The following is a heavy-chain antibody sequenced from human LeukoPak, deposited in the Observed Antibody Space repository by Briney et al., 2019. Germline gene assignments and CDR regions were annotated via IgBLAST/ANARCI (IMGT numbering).Heavy chain of an antibody. CDR3: AKDREILRN. CDR1: GFTFSDYY. V-gene: IGHV3-11*01. CDR2: ISSSGTTI. Sequence: GGSLRLSCAASGFTFSDYYMSWLRQAPGKGLEWVSYISSSGTTIDYADSVKGRFTISRDNAKNSLYLQMNSLRAEDTAVYYCAKDREILRNWGQGTLVTVSS. D-gene: IGHD1-26*01. J-gene: IGHJ4*02.